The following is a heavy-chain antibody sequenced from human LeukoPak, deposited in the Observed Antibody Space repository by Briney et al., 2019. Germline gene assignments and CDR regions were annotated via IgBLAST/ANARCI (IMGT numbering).Heavy chain of an antibody. CDR3: ARDSYRYYYGSGSYGLDY. CDR1: GGSISSDDYY. J-gene: IGHJ4*02. Sequence: SETLSLTCTVSGGSISSDDYYWSWTRQAPGKGLEYIGYIYYTGDTHYNPSLKSRVTISLDTSKNQFSLRLNSVTAADTAVYYCARDSYRYYYGSGSYGLDYWGQGTLVTVSS. V-gene: IGHV4-30-4*01. CDR2: IYYTGDT. D-gene: IGHD3-10*01.